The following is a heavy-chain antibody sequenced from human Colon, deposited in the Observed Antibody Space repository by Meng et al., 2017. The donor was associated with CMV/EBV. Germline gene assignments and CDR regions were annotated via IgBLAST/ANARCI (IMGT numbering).Heavy chain of an antibody. Sequence: GESLKISCVVSGHTFTTYWMTWVRQAPGKGLEWVANTKQDGTESYYVDSVKGRFTISRDNRNASLYLHMNSLRVEDTAVYYCARAGLYSYYFDYWGQGTLVTVSS. CDR1: GHTFTTYW. J-gene: IGHJ4*02. V-gene: IGHV3-7*01. CDR2: TKQDGTES. CDR3: ARAGLYSYYFDY. D-gene: IGHD2-15*01.